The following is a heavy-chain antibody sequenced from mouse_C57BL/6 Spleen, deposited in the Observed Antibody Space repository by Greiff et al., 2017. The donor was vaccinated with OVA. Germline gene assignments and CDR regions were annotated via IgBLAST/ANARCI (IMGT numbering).Heavy chain of an antibody. CDR3: ARGGTVVARYFDV. J-gene: IGHJ1*03. V-gene: IGHV1-64*01. CDR1: GYTFTSYW. D-gene: IGHD1-1*01. Sequence: QVQLKQPGAELVKPGASVKLSCKASGYTFTSYWMHWVKQRPGQGLEWIGMIHPNSGSTNYNEKFKSKATLTVDKSSSTAYMQLSSLTSEDSAVYYWARGGTVVARYFDVWGTGTTVTVSS. CDR2: IHPNSGST.